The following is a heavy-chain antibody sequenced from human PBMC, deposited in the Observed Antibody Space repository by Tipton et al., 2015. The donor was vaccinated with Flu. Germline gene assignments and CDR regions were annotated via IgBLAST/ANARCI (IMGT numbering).Heavy chain of an antibody. J-gene: IGHJ4*02. CDR2: IYHSGRT. V-gene: IGHV4-31*03. CDR1: GASISSGGYY. D-gene: IGHD3-10*01. CDR3: ARGSGSGTFMIFDL. Sequence: TLSLTCSVSGASISSGGYYWTWIRQHPGKGLEWLGYIYHSGRTYYNPSLKSRVTMSVDTSNNQFSLKLTSVTAADTAVYYCARGSGSGTFMIFDLWGQGTLVTVSS.